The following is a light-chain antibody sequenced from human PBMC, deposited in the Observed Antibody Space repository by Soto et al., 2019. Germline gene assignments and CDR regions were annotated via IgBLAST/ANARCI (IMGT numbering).Light chain of an antibody. J-gene: IGKJ1*01. V-gene: IGKV1-6*01. CDR3: LQDYDYPRT. Sequence: ATQMTHSPSSLSASVGDRVTIACRASQGIRTELGWYQQKAGEAPKLLIYAASTLQSGVPPRFSGSGSGTDFTLTISSLQPEDFATYYCLQDYDYPRTFGQGTKVEMK. CDR2: AAS. CDR1: QGIRTE.